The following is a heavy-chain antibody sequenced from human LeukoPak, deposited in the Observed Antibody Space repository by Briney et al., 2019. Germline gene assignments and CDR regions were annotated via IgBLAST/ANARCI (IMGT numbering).Heavy chain of an antibody. CDR2: ITSSSSAI. CDR3: ARHLYSSSPD. Sequence: GGSLRLSCAASGFTFSDYYMSWIRQAPGKGLEWVSHITSSSSAIYYADSVKGRFSISRDNAKNSLYLQMNSLRAEDTAVYYCARHLYSSSPDWGQGTLVTVSS. J-gene: IGHJ4*02. V-gene: IGHV3-11*04. D-gene: IGHD6-6*01. CDR1: GFTFSDYY.